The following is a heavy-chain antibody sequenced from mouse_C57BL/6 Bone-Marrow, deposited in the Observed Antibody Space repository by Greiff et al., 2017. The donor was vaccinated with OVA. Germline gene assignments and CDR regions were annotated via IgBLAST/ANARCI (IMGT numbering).Heavy chain of an antibody. CDR3: ARALYYYGSAFAY. CDR1: GSTFTSYW. J-gene: IGHJ3*01. Sequence: LQQPGAELVMPGASVKLSCKASGSTFTSYWMHWVKQRPGQGLEWIGEIDPSDSYTNYNQKFKGKSTLTVDKSSSTAYMQLSSLLSEDSAVYYGARALYYYGSAFAYWGQGTLVTVSA. CDR2: IDPSDSYT. D-gene: IGHD1-1*01. V-gene: IGHV1-69*01.